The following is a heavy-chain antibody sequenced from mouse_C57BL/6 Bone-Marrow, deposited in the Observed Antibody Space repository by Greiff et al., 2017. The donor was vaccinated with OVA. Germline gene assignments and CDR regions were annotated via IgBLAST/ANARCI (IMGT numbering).Heavy chain of an antibody. V-gene: IGHV1-52*01. CDR2: IDPSDSET. J-gene: IGHJ4*01. D-gene: IGHD2-4*01. Sequence: VQLQQPGAELVRPGSSVKLSCKASGYTFTSYWMHWVKQRPIQGLEWIGNIDPSDSETHYNQKFKDKATLTVDKSSSTAYMQLSSLKSEDSAVYYCATGLRPYARDYWGQGTSVTVSS. CDR3: ATGLRPYARDY. CDR1: GYTFTSYW.